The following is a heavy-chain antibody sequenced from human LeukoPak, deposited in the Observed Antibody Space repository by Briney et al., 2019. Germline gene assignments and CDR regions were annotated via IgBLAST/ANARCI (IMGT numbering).Heavy chain of an antibody. Sequence: GGSLRLSCAASGFTFSSYGMHWVRQAPGKGLEWVAVISYDRSNKYYADSVKGRFTISRDNSKNTLYLQMNSLRAEDTAVYYCAKSGSSGFSSSDYWGQGTLVTVSS. CDR3: AKSGSSGFSSSDY. D-gene: IGHD6-19*01. CDR1: GFTFSSYG. V-gene: IGHV3-30*18. J-gene: IGHJ4*02. CDR2: ISYDRSNK.